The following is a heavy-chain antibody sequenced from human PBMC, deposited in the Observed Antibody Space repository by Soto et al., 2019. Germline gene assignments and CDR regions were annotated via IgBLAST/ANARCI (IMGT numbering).Heavy chain of an antibody. Sequence: GESLKITCERSGYTFITYWIFRVRQTPGKALEWMGSIDPSDSYTTYSPSFQGHLTISADKSINPAFLPWTSLKSSDRGMYYCGNGDFTFGSIYVLDKWGQGTLFTAPS. CDR1: GYTFITYW. J-gene: IGHJ4*03. CDR2: IDPSDSYT. V-gene: IGHV5-10-1*01. CDR3: GNGDFTFGSIYVLDK. D-gene: IGHD3-16*01.